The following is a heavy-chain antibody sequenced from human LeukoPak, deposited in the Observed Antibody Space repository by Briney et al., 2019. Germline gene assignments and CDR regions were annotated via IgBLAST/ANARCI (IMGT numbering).Heavy chain of an antibody. Sequence: GGSLRLSCAASGFTFSSYAMSWVRQAPGKGLEWVSAISGSGGSTYYADSVKGRFTISRDNSKNTLYLQMNSLRAEDTAVYYCAKDPNYDIFTGYSYDAFDIWGQGTMVTVSS. CDR1: GFTFSSYA. D-gene: IGHD3-9*01. J-gene: IGHJ3*02. CDR2: ISGSGGST. V-gene: IGHV3-23*01. CDR3: AKDPNYDIFTGYSYDAFDI.